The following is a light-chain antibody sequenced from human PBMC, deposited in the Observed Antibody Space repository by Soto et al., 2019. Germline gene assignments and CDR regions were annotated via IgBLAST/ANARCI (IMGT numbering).Light chain of an antibody. CDR2: DAS. CDR3: HQCSNWPYT. CDR1: QSVYSS. V-gene: IGKV3-11*01. Sequence: EIVLTQSPATLSLSPGERATLSCRASQSVYSSLAWYQQKPGQAPRLLIYDASNRATGVPGRFSGSGSGTDFTLTTSTLEPEDFAVYYCHQCSNWPYTFGQGTKLEIK. J-gene: IGKJ2*01.